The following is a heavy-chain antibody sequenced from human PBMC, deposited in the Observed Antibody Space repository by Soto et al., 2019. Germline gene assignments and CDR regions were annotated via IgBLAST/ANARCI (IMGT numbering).Heavy chain of an antibody. Sequence: GESLKISCKASGYSFTTYWIAWVRQMPGKGLEWMGIINPGDSDIRYSPSFQGQVTISADNSISTAYLQWSSLKASDIAMYYCARHEQFYYYYYGMDVWGQGTAVTVSS. D-gene: IGHD4-4*01. V-gene: IGHV5-51*01. CDR2: INPGDSDI. CDR1: GYSFTTYW. CDR3: ARHEQFYYYYYGMDV. J-gene: IGHJ6*02.